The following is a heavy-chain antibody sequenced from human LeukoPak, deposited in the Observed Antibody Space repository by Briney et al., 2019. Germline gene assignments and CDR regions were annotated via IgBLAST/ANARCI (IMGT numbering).Heavy chain of an antibody. Sequence: SETLSLTCTVSGVSITISDYYWGWIRLPPGKGLEWIGTISHTGTTYYNSSLQSRVTISVDKSKNQFSLKLSSVTAADTAVYYCATREHHVLRTPGDYWGQGTLVTVSS. CDR1: GVSITISDYY. CDR2: ISHTGTT. D-gene: IGHD6-6*01. J-gene: IGHJ4*02. CDR3: ATREHHVLRTPGDY. V-gene: IGHV4-39*01.